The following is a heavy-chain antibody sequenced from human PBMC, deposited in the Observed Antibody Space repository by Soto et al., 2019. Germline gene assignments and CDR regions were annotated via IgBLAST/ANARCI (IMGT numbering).Heavy chain of an antibody. CDR1: GGSISSYY. V-gene: IGHV4-59*04. CDR3: ARTRAVWFDP. D-gene: IGHD1-1*01. Sequence: SETLSLTCTVSGGSISSYYWSWIRQPPGKGLEWIGYIYYSGSTYYNPSLKSRVTISVDTSKNQFSLKLSSVTAADTAVYYCARTRAVWFDPWGQGTLVTVSS. CDR2: IYYSGST. J-gene: IGHJ5*02.